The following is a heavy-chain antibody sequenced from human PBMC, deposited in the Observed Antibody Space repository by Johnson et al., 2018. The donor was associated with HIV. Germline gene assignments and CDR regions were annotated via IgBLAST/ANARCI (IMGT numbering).Heavy chain of an antibody. CDR2: IYSGGST. V-gene: IGHV3-66*01. Sequence: VQLVESGGGLVQPGGSLRLSCAASGFTVSSNYMSWVRQAPGKGLEWVSVIYSGGSTYYADSVKGRFTISRDNSKNTLYVQMNSLRAEDTAVYYCANFWYSSSPDAFDIWGQGTMVTV. CDR1: GFTVSSNY. D-gene: IGHD6-6*01. J-gene: IGHJ3*02. CDR3: ANFWYSSSPDAFDI.